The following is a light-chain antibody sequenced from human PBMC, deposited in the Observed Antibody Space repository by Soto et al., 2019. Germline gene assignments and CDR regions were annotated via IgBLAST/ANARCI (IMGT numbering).Light chain of an antibody. CDR1: SSDVGGYNY. J-gene: IGLJ1*01. V-gene: IGLV2-8*01. Sequence: SVLTHPPSASGSPGQSVSISSTGTSSDVGGYNYFSWYQQHPGKAPKLMIYEVNKRPSGVPDRFSGSKSGNMASLTVSGRQAEDEADYYCSSYAGSSNVFGTGTKLTVL. CDR3: SSYAGSSNV. CDR2: EVN.